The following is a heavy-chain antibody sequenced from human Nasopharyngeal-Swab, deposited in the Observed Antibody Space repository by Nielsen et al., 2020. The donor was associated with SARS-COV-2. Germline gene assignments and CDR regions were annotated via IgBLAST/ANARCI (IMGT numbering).Heavy chain of an antibody. V-gene: IGHV1-8*01. D-gene: IGHD3-9*01. J-gene: IGHJ4*02. CDR2: MNPNSGNT. Sequence: WVRQAPKQGLEWMGWMNPNSGNTGYAQKFQGRVTMTRNTSISTAYMELSSLRSEDTAVYYCARVPSIRGSFDWLLFLHPIDYWGQGTLVTVSS. CDR3: ARVPSIRGSFDWLLFLHPIDY.